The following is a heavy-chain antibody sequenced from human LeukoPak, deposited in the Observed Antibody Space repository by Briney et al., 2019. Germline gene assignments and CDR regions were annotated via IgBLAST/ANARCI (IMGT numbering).Heavy chain of an antibody. CDR1: GGSFSGYY. D-gene: IGHD4-17*01. Sequence: SETLSLTCAVYGGSFSGYYWSWIRQPPGKGLEWIGEINHSGSTNYNPSLKSRVTISVDTSKNQFSLKLSSVTAVDTAVYYCVVKPYGDLGRWFDPWGQGTLVTVSS. J-gene: IGHJ5*02. CDR2: INHSGST. CDR3: VVKPYGDLGRWFDP. V-gene: IGHV4-34*01.